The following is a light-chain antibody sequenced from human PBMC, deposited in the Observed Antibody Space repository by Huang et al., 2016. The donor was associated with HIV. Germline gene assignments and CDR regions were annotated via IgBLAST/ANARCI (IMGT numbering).Light chain of an antibody. V-gene: IGKV3D-11*01. Sequence: IVLTQSPATLSWYLGEAVTLSCRASQAISNHLAWYQKRPGQAPRLLIYDASTRVAGVPARFSGSGSGTDFTLTVSSLEPEDFALYYCQQHDSWLTFGGGTKVEV. CDR1: QAISNH. CDR3: QQHDSWLT. CDR2: DAS. J-gene: IGKJ4*01.